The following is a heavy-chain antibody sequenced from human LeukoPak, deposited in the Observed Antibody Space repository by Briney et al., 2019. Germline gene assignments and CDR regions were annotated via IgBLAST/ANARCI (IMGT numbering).Heavy chain of an antibody. J-gene: IGHJ5*02. CDR2: VNLDGDT. D-gene: IGHD3-16*01. Sequence: PSETLSLTCAVYNGSFSDYYWSWIRQSPGKGLEWIGEVNLDGDTNYNPSLRSRVTISIDTSKNHFSLNLRSVTAADTAVYNCARAAWNGGGGFDPWGQGTLVTVSS. CDR1: NGSFSDYY. V-gene: IGHV4-34*01. CDR3: ARAAWNGGGGFDP.